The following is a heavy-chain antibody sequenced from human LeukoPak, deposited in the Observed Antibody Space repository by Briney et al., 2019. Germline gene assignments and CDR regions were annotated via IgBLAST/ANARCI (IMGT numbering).Heavy chain of an antibody. CDR3: ARHYPGYDIVVVPAAMAFDY. D-gene: IGHD2-2*01. Sequence: SETLSLTCTVSGGSISSSSYYWGWIRQPPGKGLEWIGSIYYSGSTYYNPSLKSRVTIPVDTSKNQFSLKLSSVTAADTAVYYCARHYPGYDIVVVPAAMAFDYWGQGTLVTVSS. V-gene: IGHV4-39*01. CDR2: IYYSGST. J-gene: IGHJ4*02. CDR1: GGSISSSSYY.